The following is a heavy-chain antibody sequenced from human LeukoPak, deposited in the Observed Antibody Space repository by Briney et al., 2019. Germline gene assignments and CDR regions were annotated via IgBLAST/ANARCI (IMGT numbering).Heavy chain of an antibody. V-gene: IGHV1-69*04. CDR3: ARDAFGGNPGYYYFDY. Sequence: SVKVSCKASGGTFSSYAISWVRQAPGQGLEWMGRIIPILGIANYAQKFQGRVTITADKSTSTAYMELSSLRSEDTAVYYCARDAFGGNPGYYYFDYWGQGTLVTVSS. CDR2: IIPILGIA. J-gene: IGHJ4*02. CDR1: GGTFSSYA. D-gene: IGHD4-23*01.